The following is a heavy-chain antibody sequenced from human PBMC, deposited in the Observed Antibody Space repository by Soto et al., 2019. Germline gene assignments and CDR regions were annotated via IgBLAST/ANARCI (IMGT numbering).Heavy chain of an antibody. D-gene: IGHD6-6*01. CDR2: IYYSGST. J-gene: IGHJ5*02. V-gene: IGHV4-30-4*01. Sequence: QVQLQESGPGLVKPSQTLSLTCTVSGGSISSGDYYWSWIRQPPGKGLEWIGYIYYSGSTYYNPSLKRRVTISVDTSQNQFSLKLSSVTAADTAVYYCARERPDGARLDPWGQGTLVTVSS. CDR1: GGSISSGDYY. CDR3: ARERPDGARLDP.